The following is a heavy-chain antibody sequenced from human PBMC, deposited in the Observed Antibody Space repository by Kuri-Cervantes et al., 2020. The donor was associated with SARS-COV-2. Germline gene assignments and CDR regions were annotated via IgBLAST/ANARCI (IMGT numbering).Heavy chain of an antibody. D-gene: IGHD2-15*01. V-gene: IGHV3-9*01. Sequence: GGSLRLSCAASGFTFDDYAMHWVRQAPGKGLEWVSGISWNSGSIGYADSVKGRFTISRDNAKNSLYLQMNSLRAEDTALYYCAKDSAGYWDMDVWGKGTTVTVSS. CDR1: GFTFDDYA. CDR2: ISWNSGSI. J-gene: IGHJ6*03. CDR3: AKDSAGYWDMDV.